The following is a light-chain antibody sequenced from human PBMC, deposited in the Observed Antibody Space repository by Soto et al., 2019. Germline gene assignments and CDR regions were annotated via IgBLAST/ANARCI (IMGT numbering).Light chain of an antibody. Sequence: DIQMTQSPSSLSASVGDRVTITCRASQSISNSLNWYQQKPGRAPKLLIYAASSLQSGVPSRFSGSGSGTDFAFTISSLQPEDFATYYCQQYDNLPLTFGGGTKVDIK. CDR2: AAS. V-gene: IGKV1-33*01. CDR1: QSISNS. CDR3: QQYDNLPLT. J-gene: IGKJ4*01.